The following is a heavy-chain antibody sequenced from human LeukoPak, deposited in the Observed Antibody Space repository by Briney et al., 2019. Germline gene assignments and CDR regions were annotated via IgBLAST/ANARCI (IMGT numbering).Heavy chain of an antibody. V-gene: IGHV4-59*08. Sequence: SETLSLTCTVSGGSISSYYWSWIRQPPGKGLEWIGYIYYSGSTNYNPSLKSRVTISVDTSKNQFSLKLSSVTAADTAVYYCAASVDTALSWFDPWGQGTLVTVSS. CDR1: GGSISSYY. J-gene: IGHJ5*02. CDR2: IYYSGST. CDR3: AASVDTALSWFDP. D-gene: IGHD5-18*01.